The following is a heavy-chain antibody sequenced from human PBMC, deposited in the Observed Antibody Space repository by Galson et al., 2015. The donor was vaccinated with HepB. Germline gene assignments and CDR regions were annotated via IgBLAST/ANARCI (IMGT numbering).Heavy chain of an antibody. D-gene: IGHD6-6*01. CDR2: IWYDGSNK. CDR1: GFTFSSYG. CDR3: ASESSSSTFDY. J-gene: IGHJ4*02. Sequence: SLRLSCAASGFTFSSYGMHWVRQAPGKGLEWVAVIWYDGSNKYYADSVKGRFTISRDNSKNTLYLQMNSLRAEDTAVYYCASESSSSTFDYWGQGTLVTVSS. V-gene: IGHV3-33*01.